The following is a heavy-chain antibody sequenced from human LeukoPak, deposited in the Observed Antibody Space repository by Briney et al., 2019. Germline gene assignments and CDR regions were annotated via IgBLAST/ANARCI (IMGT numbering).Heavy chain of an antibody. J-gene: IGHJ4*02. V-gene: IGHV3-43D*03. Sequence: GGSLRLSCAASGFTFDDYAMHWVRQAPGKGLEWVSLISWDGGSTYYADSVKGRFTISRDNSKNSLYLQMNSLRAEDTALYYCAKDKAFLGILDYWGQGTLVTVSS. CDR2: ISWDGGST. CDR3: AKDKAFLGILDY. CDR1: GFTFDDYA. D-gene: IGHD7-27*01.